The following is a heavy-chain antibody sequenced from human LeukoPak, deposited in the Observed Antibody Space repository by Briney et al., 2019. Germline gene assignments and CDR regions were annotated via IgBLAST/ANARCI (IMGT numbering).Heavy chain of an antibody. V-gene: IGHV3-15*01. CDR1: GLSVSDAW. Sequence: GGSLRLSCAAFGLSVSDAWMSWVRQAPGEGLEWVGRIKSISDGATTDYAASVKGRFTISRDASKNTLYLQMNSLKTEDSGVYYCTGPPDWGQGTLVTVSS. CDR3: TGPPD. CDR2: IKSISDGATT. J-gene: IGHJ4*02.